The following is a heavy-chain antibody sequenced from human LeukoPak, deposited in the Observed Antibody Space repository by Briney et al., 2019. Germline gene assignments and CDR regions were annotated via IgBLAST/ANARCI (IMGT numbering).Heavy chain of an antibody. V-gene: IGHV4-59*01. Sequence: PSETLSLTCTVSGGSISSYYWSWIRQPPGKGLEWIGYIYYSGSTNYNPSLKSRVTISVDTSKNQFSLKLSSVTAADTAVYYCARDRVDYGDYVGYYYGMDVWGQGTTVTVSS. CDR2: IYYSGST. D-gene: IGHD4-17*01. CDR3: ARDRVDYGDYVGYYYGMDV. J-gene: IGHJ6*02. CDR1: GGSISSYY.